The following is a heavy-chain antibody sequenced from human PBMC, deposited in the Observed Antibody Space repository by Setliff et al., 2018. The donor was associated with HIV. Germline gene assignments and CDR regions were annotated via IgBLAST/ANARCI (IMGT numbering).Heavy chain of an antibody. J-gene: IGHJ5*01. V-gene: IGHV1-46*01. CDR3: ATGLSSTDPSSNS. D-gene: IGHD1-1*01. CDR1: GYTFTSYY. Sequence: ASVKVSCKASGYTFTSYYMHWVRQAPGQGLEWMGIINPSGGSTSYAQKFQGRVTMTRDTSISTVYMELSSLRSDDTAVYYCATGLSSTDPSSNSRSQGTPVTVSS. CDR2: INPSGGST.